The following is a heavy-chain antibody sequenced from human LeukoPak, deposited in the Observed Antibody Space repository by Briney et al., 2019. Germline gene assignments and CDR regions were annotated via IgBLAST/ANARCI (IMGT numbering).Heavy chain of an antibody. CDR1: GFTFSSYA. V-gene: IGHV3-30*14. Sequence: GGSLRLSCAASGFTFSSYAMHWVRQAPGKGLEWVAVISYDGSNKYYADSVKGRFTISRDNSKNTLYLQMSSLRAEDTAVYYCARDLFHWGQGTLVTVSS. D-gene: IGHD2-21*01. CDR2: ISYDGSNK. CDR3: ARDLFH. J-gene: IGHJ4*02.